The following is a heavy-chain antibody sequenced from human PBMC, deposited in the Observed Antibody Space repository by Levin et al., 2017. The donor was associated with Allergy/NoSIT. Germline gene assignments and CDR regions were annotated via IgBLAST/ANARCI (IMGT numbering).Heavy chain of an antibody. Sequence: GGSLRLSCAASGFTFSSYAMSWVRQAPGKGLEWVSAISGSGGSTYYADSVKGRFTISRDNSKNTLYLQMNSLRAEDTAVYYCATTYYYGSGSYYTYYFDYWGQGTLVTVSS. CDR2: ISGSGGST. CDR3: ATTYYYGSGSYYTYYFDY. D-gene: IGHD3-10*01. J-gene: IGHJ4*02. V-gene: IGHV3-23*01. CDR1: GFTFSSYA.